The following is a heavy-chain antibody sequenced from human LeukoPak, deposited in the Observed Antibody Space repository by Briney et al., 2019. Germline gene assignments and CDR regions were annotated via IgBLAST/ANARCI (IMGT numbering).Heavy chain of an antibody. J-gene: IGHJ3*02. V-gene: IGHV3-30*04. Sequence: PGRSLRLSCAASGLTFSSYTMHWVRQAPGKGLEWVAVISYDENNKYYADSVKGRFTISRDNSKNTLYLQMNSLRAEDTAVYYCARAKQWLDAFDIWGQRTMVTVSS. D-gene: IGHD6-19*01. CDR3: ARAKQWLDAFDI. CDR2: ISYDENNK. CDR1: GLTFSSYT.